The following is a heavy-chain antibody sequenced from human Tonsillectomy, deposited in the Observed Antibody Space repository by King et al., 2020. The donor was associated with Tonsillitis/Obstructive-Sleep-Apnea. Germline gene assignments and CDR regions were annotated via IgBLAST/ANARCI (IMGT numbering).Heavy chain of an antibody. CDR3: ARQGDDDCWSGYSNDYYYGMDV. CDR2: ICYSGST. CDR1: GGSISSYY. D-gene: IGHD3-3*01. Sequence: QLQESGPGLVKPSETLSLTCIVSGGSISSYYWSWIRQPPGKGLEWIGYICYSGSTNYNPSLRSRVTIAVDTSKNQFSLKLSSVTAADTAVYYCARQGDDDCWSGYSNDYYYGMDVWGQGTTVTVSS. J-gene: IGHJ6*02. V-gene: IGHV4-59*08.